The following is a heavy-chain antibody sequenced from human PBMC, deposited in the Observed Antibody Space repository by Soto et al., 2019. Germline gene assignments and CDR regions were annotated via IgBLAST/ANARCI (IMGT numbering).Heavy chain of an antibody. J-gene: IGHJ5*02. CDR2: ISGSGFKK. Sequence: XGSLRLSFAASDFSFENFGMSGVRQAPGKGLEWISSISGSGFKKYYADSVKGRFTISRDNSKSTVYLELNNLSAEDTAVYHCAKNQGVELVQLATVDWFDPWGQGSVVTVSS. V-gene: IGHV3-23*01. CDR3: AKNQGVELVQLATVDWFDP. D-gene: IGHD1-1*01. CDR1: DFSFENFG.